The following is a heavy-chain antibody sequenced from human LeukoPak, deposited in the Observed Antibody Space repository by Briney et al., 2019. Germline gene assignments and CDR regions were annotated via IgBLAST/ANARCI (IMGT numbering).Heavy chain of an antibody. CDR1: GGSISSYY. Sequence: PSETLSLTCTVSGGSISSYYWSWIRQPPGKGLEWIGSIYYSGSTDYNPSLKSRVTISVAPSKNQFSLNLRSVTAADTAVYYCARLFDYWGQGTLVTVSS. J-gene: IGHJ4*02. V-gene: IGHV4-59*05. CDR3: ARLFDY. CDR2: IYYSGST.